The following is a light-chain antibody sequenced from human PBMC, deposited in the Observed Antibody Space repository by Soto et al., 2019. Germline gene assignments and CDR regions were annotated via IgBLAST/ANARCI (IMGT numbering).Light chain of an antibody. CDR2: DVS. V-gene: IGLV2-14*01. Sequence: QSALTQPASVCGSPGQSITISCTGTSSDVGGYNYVSWYQQHPGKAPKLMIYDVSNRPSGVSNRSSGYKSGNTASLTISGLQAEDEDEYYCSSYTSSSTPVVFGGGTTL. CDR1: SSDVGGYNY. CDR3: SSYTSSSTPVV. J-gene: IGLJ2*01.